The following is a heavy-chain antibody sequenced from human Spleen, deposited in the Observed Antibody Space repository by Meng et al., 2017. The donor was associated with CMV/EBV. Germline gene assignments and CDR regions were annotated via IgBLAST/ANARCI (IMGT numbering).Heavy chain of an antibody. V-gene: IGHV3-30*14. D-gene: IGHD3-10*02. Sequence: GESLKISCAASGFTFSSYAMHWVRQAPGKGLEWVAVISYDGSNKYYADSVKGRFTISRDTSKNTLYLQMNSLRPEDTAVYYCASVRGWGGTLGPPAYWGQGTLVTVSS. CDR2: ISYDGSNK. J-gene: IGHJ4*02. CDR1: GFTFSSYA. CDR3: ASVRGWGGTLGPPAY.